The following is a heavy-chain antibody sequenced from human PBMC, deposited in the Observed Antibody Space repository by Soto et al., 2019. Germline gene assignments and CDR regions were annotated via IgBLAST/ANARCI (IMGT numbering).Heavy chain of an antibody. CDR3: AREDYYGSGSYYKDYYYYMDV. Sequence: SETLSLTCTVSGGSISSGGYYWSWIRQHPGKGLEWIGYIYYSGSTYYNPSLKSRVTISVDTSKNQFSLKLSSVTAADTAVYYCAREDYYGSGSYYKDYYYYMDVWGKGTTVTVSS. CDR1: GGSISSGGYY. CDR2: IYYSGST. V-gene: IGHV4-31*03. J-gene: IGHJ6*03. D-gene: IGHD3-10*01.